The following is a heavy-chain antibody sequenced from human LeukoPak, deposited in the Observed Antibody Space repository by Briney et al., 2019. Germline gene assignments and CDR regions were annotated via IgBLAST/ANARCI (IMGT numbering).Heavy chain of an antibody. J-gene: IGHJ4*02. CDR2: IYTSGST. CDR1: GGSISSYY. V-gene: IGHV4-4*07. D-gene: IGHD6-19*01. CDR3: ARDLGSSGWYGDYFDY. Sequence: TSETLSLTCTVSGGSISSYYWSWIRQPAGKGLEWIGRIYTSGSTNYNPSLKSRVTMSVDTSKNQFSLKLSSVTAADTAVYYCARDLGSSGWYGDYFDYWGQGTLVTVSS.